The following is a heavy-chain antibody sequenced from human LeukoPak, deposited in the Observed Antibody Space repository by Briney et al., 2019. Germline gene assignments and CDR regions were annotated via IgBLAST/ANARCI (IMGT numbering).Heavy chain of an antibody. J-gene: IGHJ4*02. CDR2: IKPDGSET. CDR1: GFTFSDYW. V-gene: IGHV3-7*01. Sequence: GGSLRLSCAASGFTFSDYWMSWVRQAPGKGLEWVANIKPDGSETSCLDSVRGRFTISRDNAKNSLFLEMNNLRVEDTAFYYCARGTTTTTIDYYDHWGQGTLVTVSS. D-gene: IGHD4-17*01. CDR3: ARGTTTTTIDYYDH.